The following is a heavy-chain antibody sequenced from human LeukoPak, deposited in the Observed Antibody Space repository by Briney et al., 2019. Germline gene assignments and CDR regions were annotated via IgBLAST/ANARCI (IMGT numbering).Heavy chain of an antibody. D-gene: IGHD6-13*01. CDR2: IWYDGSNK. J-gene: IGHJ4*02. CDR3: ARSRIAAAGTIDY. V-gene: IGHV3-33*01. Sequence: GRSLRLSCAASGFTFSSYGMHWVRQAPGKGLEWVAVIWYDGSNKYYADSVKGRFTISRDNSKNTLYLQMNSLRAEDTAVYYCARSRIAAAGTIDYWGQGTLVTVSS. CDR1: GFTFSSYG.